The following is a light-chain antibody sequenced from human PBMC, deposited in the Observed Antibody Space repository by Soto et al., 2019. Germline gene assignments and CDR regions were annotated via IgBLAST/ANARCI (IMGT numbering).Light chain of an antibody. Sequence: QSALTQPASVSGSPGQSITISCTGTSSDVGGYNFVSWYQQLPGKAPKLIIYEVINRPSGVSNRFSGSKSGNTASLTISGLQAEDEADYYCSSYTSARGVFGGGTQLPVL. CDR3: SSYTSARGV. CDR2: EVI. V-gene: IGLV2-14*01. CDR1: SSDVGGYNF. J-gene: IGLJ2*01.